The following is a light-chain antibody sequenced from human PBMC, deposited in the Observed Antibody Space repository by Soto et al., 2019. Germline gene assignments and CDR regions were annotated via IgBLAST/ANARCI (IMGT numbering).Light chain of an antibody. Sequence: DIQMTQSPSSLSASVGDRVTITCRASQSISSYLNWYQQKPGKAPKLLIYAASSLQSGVPSRFSGSGSGTAFTITISSLQPEDFATYYCQQSYSTPLCTFGQGTKLEIK. V-gene: IGKV1-39*01. CDR3: QQSYSTPLCT. CDR1: QSISSY. CDR2: AAS. J-gene: IGKJ2*02.